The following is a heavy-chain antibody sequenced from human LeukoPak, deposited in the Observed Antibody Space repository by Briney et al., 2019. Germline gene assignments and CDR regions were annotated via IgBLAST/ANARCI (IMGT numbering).Heavy chain of an antibody. CDR2: ICTSGST. J-gene: IGHJ3*02. Sequence: PSQTLSLTCTVSGGSISSGSYYWSWIRQPAGKGLEWIGRICTSGSTNYNPSLKSRVTISVDTSKNQFSLKLSSVTAADTAVYYCARAWYNWNDGLFDIWGQGTMVTVSS. CDR3: ARAWYNWNDGLFDI. D-gene: IGHD1-20*01. CDR1: GGSISSGSYY. V-gene: IGHV4-61*02.